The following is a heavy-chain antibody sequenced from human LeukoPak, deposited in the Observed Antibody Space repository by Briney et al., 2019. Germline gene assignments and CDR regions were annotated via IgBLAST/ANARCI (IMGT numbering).Heavy chain of an antibody. CDR3: TADVIKSGYGDPQTFDY. Sequence: PGGSLRLSCAASGFTFSNAWMNWVRQAPGKGLEWVGRIKTKTDGGTTDYATSVKGRFSISRDDSEHTLYLQMNSLKTEDTAVYYFTADVIKSGYGDPQTFDYWGQGTLVTVSS. J-gene: IGHJ4*02. CDR2: IKTKTDGGTT. V-gene: IGHV3-15*01. D-gene: IGHD4-17*01. CDR1: GFTFSNAW.